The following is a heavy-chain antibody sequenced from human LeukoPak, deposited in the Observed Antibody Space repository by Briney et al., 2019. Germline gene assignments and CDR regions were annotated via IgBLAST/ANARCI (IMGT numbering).Heavy chain of an antibody. J-gene: IGHJ4*02. CDR2: IYHSGST. Sequence: PSETLSLTCAVSGGSISSGGYSWSWIRQPPGKGLEWIGYIYHSGSTYYNPSLKSRVTISVDRSKNQFSLKLSSVTAADTAVYYCASASGVFGGFDWLSHDYWGQGTLVTVSS. V-gene: IGHV4-30-2*01. CDR3: ASASGVFGGFDWLSHDY. D-gene: IGHD3-9*01. CDR1: GGSISSGGYS.